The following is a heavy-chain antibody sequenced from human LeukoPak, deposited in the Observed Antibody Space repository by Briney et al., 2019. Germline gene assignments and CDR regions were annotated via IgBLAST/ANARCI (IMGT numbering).Heavy chain of an antibody. CDR2: IIPIFGTA. Sequence: ASVKVSCKASGGTFSSYVISWVRQAPGQGLEWMGGIIPIFGTANYAQKFQGRVTITADKSTSTAYMELSSLRSEDTAVYYCATQYCSSTSCQTDAFDIWGQGTMVTVSS. V-gene: IGHV1-69*06. J-gene: IGHJ3*02. D-gene: IGHD2-2*01. CDR1: GGTFSSYV. CDR3: ATQYCSSTSCQTDAFDI.